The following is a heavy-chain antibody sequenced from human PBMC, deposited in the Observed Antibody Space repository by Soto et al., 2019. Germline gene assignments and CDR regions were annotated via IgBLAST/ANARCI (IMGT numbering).Heavy chain of an antibody. CDR2: INPSGGST. D-gene: IGHD6-13*01. CDR3: TRGPHSSSFFDI. Sequence: ASVKVSCKSSGYTFTYYYIHWVRQAPGQGLEWMGIINPSGGSTNYAQEFQGRVTMTRDTSPSTVYMELSSLRSEDTAVYYCTRGPHSSSFFDIWGQGTMVTVSS. J-gene: IGHJ3*02. V-gene: IGHV1-46*01. CDR1: GYTFTYYY.